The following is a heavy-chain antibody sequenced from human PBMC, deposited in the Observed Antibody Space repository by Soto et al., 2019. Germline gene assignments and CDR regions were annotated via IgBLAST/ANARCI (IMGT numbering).Heavy chain of an antibody. CDR3: AKGGSSSWYSGRFDP. CDR1: GFIFSSYA. D-gene: IGHD6-6*01. J-gene: IGHJ5*02. V-gene: IGHV3-23*01. CDR2: ISGGGGSI. Sequence: EVQLLESGGGLVQPGGSLRLSCAASGFIFSSYAMSWVRQAPGKGLEWVSGISGGGGSIYYADSVKGRFTISRDNSTNTLDLQMNSLRAEDTAVYYCAKGGSSSWYSGRFDPWGQGTLVTVSS.